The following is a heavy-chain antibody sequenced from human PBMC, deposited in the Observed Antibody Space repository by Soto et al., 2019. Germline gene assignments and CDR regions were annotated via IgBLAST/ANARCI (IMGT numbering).Heavy chain of an antibody. CDR1: GFTFSTYA. CDR3: AKRPSYDFVN. J-gene: IGHJ4*02. V-gene: IGHV3-23*01. CDR2: INKNGGST. D-gene: IGHD3-3*01. Sequence: EVQLLESGGGLVQPGGSLRLSCAASGFTFSTYAMSWVRQAPGKGLEWVSSINKNGGSTFYADSVKGRFTNSRDNSKDTLFLQMNSLRAEDTALYYCAKRPSYDFVNWGQGTLVTVSS.